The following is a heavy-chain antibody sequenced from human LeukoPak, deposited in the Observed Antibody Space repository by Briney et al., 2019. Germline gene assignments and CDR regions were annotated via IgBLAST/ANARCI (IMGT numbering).Heavy chain of an antibody. CDR3: ARFSCGSTSCYARWNWFDP. J-gene: IGHJ5*02. CDR1: GFTFSSSA. CDR2: ISGSGSGGST. Sequence: GGSLRLSCAASGFTFSSSAMSWVRQAPGKGLEWVSSISGSGSGGSTYYADSVKGRFTISRDNSKNTLYLQMNSLRAEDTAVYYCARFSCGSTSCYARWNWFDPWGQGTLVTVSS. V-gene: IGHV3-23*01. D-gene: IGHD2-2*01.